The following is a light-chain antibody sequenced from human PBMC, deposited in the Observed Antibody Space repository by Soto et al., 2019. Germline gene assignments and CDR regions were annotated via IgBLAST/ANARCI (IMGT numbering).Light chain of an antibody. CDR1: QTVSSW. Sequence: DIQMTQSPSTLSASVGDRVTITCRASQTVSSWLAWYQQKPGKAPILLIYDVSSLESGVPSRFSGSGSGTEFTLTISSLQPDDFATYYCQQYYSYSRTFGQGTKGEVK. V-gene: IGKV1-5*01. J-gene: IGKJ1*01. CDR2: DVS. CDR3: QQYYSYSRT.